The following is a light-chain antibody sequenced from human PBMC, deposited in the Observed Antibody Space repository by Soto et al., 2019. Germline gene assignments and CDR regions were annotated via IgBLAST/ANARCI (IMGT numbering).Light chain of an antibody. CDR1: QNVRSDC. Sequence: EIVLTQSPGTLSLSPGERATLSCRANQNVRSDCLVWYQHKPGQAPRLLIYGASSRAPGVPDRFSGSGSGADFTLTISRLEPEDFAVYYCHHYDNSLWTFAQGTKVQIK. CDR3: HHYDNSLWT. CDR2: GAS. V-gene: IGKV3-20*01. J-gene: IGKJ1*01.